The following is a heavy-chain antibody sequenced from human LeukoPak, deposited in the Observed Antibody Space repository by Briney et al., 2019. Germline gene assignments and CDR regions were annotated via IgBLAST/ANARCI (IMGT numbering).Heavy chain of an antibody. V-gene: IGHV3-48*03. CDR1: GFTFSSYE. D-gene: IGHD3-9*01. CDR3: AREQYTYYNFLTGYYKDY. J-gene: IGHJ4*02. Sequence: GGSLRLSCAASGFTFSSYEMNWVRQAPGKGLEWVSYISSSGSTIYYADSVKGRFTISRDNAKTSLYLQMNSLRAEDTAVYYCAREQYTYYNFLTGYYKDYWGQGTLVTVSS. CDR2: ISSSGSTI.